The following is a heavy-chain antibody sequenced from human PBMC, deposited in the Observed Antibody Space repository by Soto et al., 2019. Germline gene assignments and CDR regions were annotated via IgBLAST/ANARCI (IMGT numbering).Heavy chain of an antibody. CDR1: GGSISSYY. D-gene: IGHD3-3*01. Sequence: SETLCLTCTVSGGSISSYYWSWIRQPPGKGLEWIGYIYYSGSTNYNPSLKSRVTISVDTSKNQFSLKLSSVTAADTAVYYCARGPVYYDFWSGYWPPRYYYGMDVWGQGTTVTVSS. CDR3: ARGPVYYDFWSGYWPPRYYYGMDV. CDR2: IYYSGST. J-gene: IGHJ6*02. V-gene: IGHV4-59*01.